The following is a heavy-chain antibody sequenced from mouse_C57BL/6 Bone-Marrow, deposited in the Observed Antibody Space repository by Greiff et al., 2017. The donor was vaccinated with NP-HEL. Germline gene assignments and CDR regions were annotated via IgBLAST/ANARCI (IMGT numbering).Heavy chain of an antibody. CDR2: IYPGSGST. CDR3: ARRDYSNRYYAMDY. D-gene: IGHD2-5*01. Sequence: QVQLQQPGAELVKPGASVKMSCKASGYTFTSYWITWVKQRPGQGLEWIGDIYPGSGSTNYNEKFKSKATLTVDTSSSTACMQLSSLTSEDSAVYYCARRDYSNRYYAMDYWGQGTSVTVSS. V-gene: IGHV1-55*01. J-gene: IGHJ4*01. CDR1: GYTFTSYW.